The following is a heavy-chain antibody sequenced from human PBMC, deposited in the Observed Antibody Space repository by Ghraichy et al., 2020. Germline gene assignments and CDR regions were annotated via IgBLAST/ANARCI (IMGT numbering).Heavy chain of an antibody. CDR1: GGSISSYY. V-gene: IGHV4-59*01. CDR2: IYYSGST. CDR3: AASYQLLFRGTPGPFDP. D-gene: IGHD2-2*01. Sequence: SETLSLTCTVSGGSISSYYWSWIRQPPGKGLEWIGYIYYSGSTNYNPSLKSRVTISVDTSKNQFSLKLSSVTAADTAVYYCAASYQLLFRGTPGPFDPWGQGTLVTVSS. J-gene: IGHJ5*02.